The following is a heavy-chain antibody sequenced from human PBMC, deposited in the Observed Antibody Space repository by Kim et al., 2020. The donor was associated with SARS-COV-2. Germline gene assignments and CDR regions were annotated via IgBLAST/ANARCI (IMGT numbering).Heavy chain of an antibody. V-gene: IGHV4-39*01. CDR3: ARQFGDYGGFDY. CDR1: GGSISSSTYY. J-gene: IGHJ4*02. Sequence: SETLSLTCTVSGGSISSSTYYWGWIRQPPGNGLEWIGIINYIGNTYYNPSLKSRLTISVDTSKNQFSLRLSSVTAADTAVYYCARQFGDYGGFDYWGQGTLVTVSS. CDR2: INYIGNT. D-gene: IGHD2-21*02.